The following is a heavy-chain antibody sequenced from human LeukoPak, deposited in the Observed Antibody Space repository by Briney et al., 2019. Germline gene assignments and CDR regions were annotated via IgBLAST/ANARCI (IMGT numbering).Heavy chain of an antibody. CDR3: ARDSGCSGGSCYFNWFDP. CDR2: INPNSGGT. V-gene: IGHV1-2*04. D-gene: IGHD2-15*01. CDR1: GYTFTGYY. Sequence: ASVKVSCKASGYTFTGYYMHWVRQAPGQGLEWMGWINPNSGGTNYAQKFQGWVTMTRDTSISTAYMELSRLRSDDTAVYYCARDSGCSGGSCYFNWFDPWGQGTLVTVSS. J-gene: IGHJ5*02.